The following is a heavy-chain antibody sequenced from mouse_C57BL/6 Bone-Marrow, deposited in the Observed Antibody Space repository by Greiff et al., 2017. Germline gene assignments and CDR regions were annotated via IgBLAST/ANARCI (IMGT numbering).Heavy chain of an antibody. CDR3: AHGNYFYWYFAV. J-gene: IGHJ1*03. CDR1: GYTFTSYW. D-gene: IGHD2-1*01. CDR2: IDPNSGGT. Sequence: QVQLQQPGAELVKPGASVKLSCKASGYTFTSYWMHWVKQRPGRGLEWIGRIDPNSGGTKYNEKFKSKATLTVDKPSSTAYMPLSSLTSEDSAVYDCAHGNYFYWYFAVWGTGTTVTVSS. V-gene: IGHV1-72*01.